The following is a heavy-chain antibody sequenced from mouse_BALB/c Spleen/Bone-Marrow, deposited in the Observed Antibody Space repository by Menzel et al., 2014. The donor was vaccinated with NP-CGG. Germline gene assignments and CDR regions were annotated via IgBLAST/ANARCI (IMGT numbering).Heavy chain of an antibody. J-gene: IGHJ3*01. V-gene: IGHV7-1*02. CDR3: ARDVGYGNYFVY. CDR1: GFTFSDFY. D-gene: IGHD2-10*02. CDR2: SRNKAKHYTT. Sequence: EVKLEESGGGLVQPGDSLRLSCATSGFTFSDFYMEWVRQPPGKRLEWIAASRNKAKHYTTEYSASVKGRFIVSRDTSQSILYLQMNALRAEDTAIYHCARDVGYGNYFVYWGQGTLVTVSA.